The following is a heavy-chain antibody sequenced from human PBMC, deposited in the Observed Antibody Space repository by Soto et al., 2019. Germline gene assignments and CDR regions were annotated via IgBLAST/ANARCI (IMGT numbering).Heavy chain of an antibody. Sequence: GASLKVCCKASGYTFTSYAMHWVRQAPGQRLEWMGWINAGNGNTKYSQKFQGRVTITRDTSASTAYMELSSLRSEDTAVYYCARDSAYYDFWSGETLENDYWGQGTLVTVSS. V-gene: IGHV1-3*01. CDR2: INAGNGNT. CDR1: GYTFTSYA. D-gene: IGHD3-3*01. J-gene: IGHJ4*02. CDR3: ARDSAYYDFWSGETLENDY.